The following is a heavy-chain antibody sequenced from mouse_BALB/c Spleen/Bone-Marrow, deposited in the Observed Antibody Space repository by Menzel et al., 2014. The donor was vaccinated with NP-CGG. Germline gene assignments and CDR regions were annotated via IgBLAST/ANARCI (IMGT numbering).Heavy chain of an antibody. J-gene: IGHJ4*01. Sequence: EVKLVESGGGLVQPGGSRKLSCAASGFTFSSFGMHWVRQAPEKGLEWVAYISGGSSTIYYADTVKGRFTISRDNPKNTLFLQMTSLRFEDTAMYYCARGVYGYVKYAMDYWGQGTSVTVSS. CDR1: GFTFSSFG. CDR3: ARGVYGYVKYAMDY. D-gene: IGHD1-2*01. CDR2: ISGGSSTI. V-gene: IGHV5-17*02.